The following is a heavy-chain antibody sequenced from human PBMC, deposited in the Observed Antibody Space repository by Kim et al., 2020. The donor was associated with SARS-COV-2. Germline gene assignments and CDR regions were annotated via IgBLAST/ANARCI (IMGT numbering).Heavy chain of an antibody. Sequence: SVKVSCKASGFTFTSSAVQWVRQARGQRLEWIGWIVVGSGNTNYAQKFQERVTITRDMSTSTAYMELSSLRSEDTAVYYCAAASVSYDSSGYYAGGYYFDYWGQGTLVTVSS. D-gene: IGHD3-22*01. CDR2: IVVGSGNT. V-gene: IGHV1-58*01. J-gene: IGHJ4*02. CDR1: GFTFTSSA. CDR3: AAASVSYDSSGYYAGGYYFDY.